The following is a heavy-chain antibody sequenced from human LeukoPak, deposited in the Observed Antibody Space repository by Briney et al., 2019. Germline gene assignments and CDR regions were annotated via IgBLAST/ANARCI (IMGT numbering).Heavy chain of an antibody. CDR3: ARDSTITMIVVVTSWAFDI. V-gene: IGHV1-2*02. Sequence: GASVTVSCKASGYTFTGYYMHWVRQAPGQGLEWMGWINPNSGGTNYAQKFQGRVTMTRDTSISTAYMGLSRLRSDDTAVYYCARDSTITMIVVVTSWAFDIWGQGTMVTVSS. CDR2: INPNSGGT. J-gene: IGHJ3*02. CDR1: GYTFTGYY. D-gene: IGHD3-22*01.